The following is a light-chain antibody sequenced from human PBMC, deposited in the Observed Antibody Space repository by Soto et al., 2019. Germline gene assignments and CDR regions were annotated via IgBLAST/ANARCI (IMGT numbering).Light chain of an antibody. CDR2: LSS. V-gene: IGKV2-28*01. Sequence: DIVMTQSPLSLPVTPGESASISCRSSQSLLHRNGYNYLDWYLQKPGQSPQLLIYLSSNRASGVQYRVSGSGSWTDVILTISGVDPEDFAVYYCQQFATSSLLTFRPGT. J-gene: IGKJ3*01. CDR3: QQFATSSLLT. CDR1: QSLLHRNGYNY.